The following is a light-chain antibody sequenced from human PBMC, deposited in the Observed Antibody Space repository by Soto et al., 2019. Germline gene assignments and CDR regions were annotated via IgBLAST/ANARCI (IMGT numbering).Light chain of an antibody. CDR1: KLGDKY. Sequence: ELTQPPSVSVSPGQTASITCSGDKLGDKYACWYQQKAGQSPVLVIYQDSKRPSGIPERFSGSNSGNTATLTISGTQAMDEADYYCQAWDSSNYVFGPGTKVTV. CDR2: QDS. J-gene: IGLJ1*01. CDR3: QAWDSSNYV. V-gene: IGLV3-1*01.